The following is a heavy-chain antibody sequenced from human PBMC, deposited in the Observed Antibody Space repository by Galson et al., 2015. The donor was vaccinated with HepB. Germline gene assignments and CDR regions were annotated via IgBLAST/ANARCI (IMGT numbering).Heavy chain of an antibody. Sequence: SLRLSCAASGFTFSSYGMHWVRQAPGKGLDWVAVIWADGDYKYYEDSVKGRFTISRDNSKNTLFLQMNSLRAEDTAVYYCTRGGGDYRYYFDFWGQGALVTVSS. J-gene: IGHJ4*02. D-gene: IGHD4-17*01. V-gene: IGHV3-33*08. CDR1: GFTFSSYG. CDR2: IWADGDYK. CDR3: TRGGGDYRYYFDF.